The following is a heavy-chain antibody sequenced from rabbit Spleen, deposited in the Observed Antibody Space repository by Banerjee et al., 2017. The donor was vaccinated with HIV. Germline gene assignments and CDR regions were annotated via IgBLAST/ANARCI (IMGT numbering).Heavy chain of an antibody. CDR1: GLDFSSYYY. V-gene: IGHV1S40*01. CDR3: TRGPGSEYYRFKL. D-gene: IGHD1-1*01. CDR2: IDIDSGAT. J-gene: IGHJ4*01. Sequence: QSLEESGGDLVKPGASLTLTCTASGLDFSSYYYMCWVRQAPGKGLEWIACIDIDSGATWYASWAKGRFPIFKTSSTTVTLQMTSLTGADTATYFCTRGPGSEYYRFKLWGQGTLVTVS.